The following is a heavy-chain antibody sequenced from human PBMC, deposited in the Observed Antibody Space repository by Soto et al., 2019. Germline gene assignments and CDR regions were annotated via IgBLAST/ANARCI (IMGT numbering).Heavy chain of an antibody. D-gene: IGHD6-13*01. Sequence: PGGSLRLSCAASGFTFSSYGMHWVRHSPGKGLEWVAVISYDGSNKYYADSVKGRFTISRDNSKNTLYLQMNSLRAEDTAVYYCANDAGAAASPIPGYFQKWGQGTLVTVSS. CDR3: ANDAGAAASPIPGYFQK. CDR2: ISYDGSNK. J-gene: IGHJ1*01. V-gene: IGHV3-30*18. CDR1: GFTFSSYG.